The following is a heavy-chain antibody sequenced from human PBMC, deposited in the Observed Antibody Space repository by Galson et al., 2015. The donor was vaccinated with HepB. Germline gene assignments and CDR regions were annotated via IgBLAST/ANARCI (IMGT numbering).Heavy chain of an antibody. CDR3: ARDGSGRYSLEY. V-gene: IGHV1-2*04. J-gene: IGHJ4*02. CDR1: GYTFSGYY. CDR2: INPHSGDT. D-gene: IGHD1-26*01. Sequence: SGAEVKKPGASVKVSCKASGYTFSGYYMHWVRQAPGQGLEWMGWINPHSGDTNSAQKFQGWVTMTRDTSISTAYMELRRLRSGDTAVYYCARDGSGRYSLEYWGQGTLVTVSS.